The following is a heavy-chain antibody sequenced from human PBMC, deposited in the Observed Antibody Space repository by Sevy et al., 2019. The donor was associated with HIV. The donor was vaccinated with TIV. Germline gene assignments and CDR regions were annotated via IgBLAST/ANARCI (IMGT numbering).Heavy chain of an antibody. Sequence: GGSLRLSCTASGFTFGDYAMNWFRQAPGKGLEWVGFIRTKANGGTTEYAASLKGRFTISRDDSKSIAYLQMNSLKTEDTAVYYCTRGRYTYVPFDYWGQGTLVTVSS. J-gene: IGHJ4*02. CDR3: TRGRYTYVPFDY. CDR2: IRTKANGGTT. D-gene: IGHD3-10*02. V-gene: IGHV3-49*03. CDR1: GFTFGDYA.